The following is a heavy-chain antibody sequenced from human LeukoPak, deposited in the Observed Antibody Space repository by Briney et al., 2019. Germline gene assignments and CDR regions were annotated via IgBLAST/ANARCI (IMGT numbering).Heavy chain of an antibody. D-gene: IGHD3-22*01. J-gene: IGHJ1*01. Sequence: GGSLRLSCAASGFTFSSYEMNWVRQAPGKGLEWVSYISSSGSTIYYADSVKGRFTISRDNAKNSLYLQMNSLRAEDTAVYYCARGLRYYDSSGYPEYFQHWGQGTLVTVSP. CDR3: ARGLRYYDSSGYPEYFQH. V-gene: IGHV3-48*03. CDR2: ISSSGSTI. CDR1: GFTFSSYE.